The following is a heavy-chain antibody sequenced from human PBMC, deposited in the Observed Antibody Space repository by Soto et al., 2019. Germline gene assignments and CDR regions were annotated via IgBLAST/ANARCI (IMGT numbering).Heavy chain of an antibody. CDR3: AKDRGNNYNEVDY. J-gene: IGHJ4*02. Sequence: GGSLRLSCVGSGFTFSSNWMTWVRQAPGKGLEWVANIRQDGSEINYADSVKGRFTISRDNSKNTLYLQMNSLRPEDAAVYYCAKDRGNNYNEVDYWGQGTLVTVSS. CDR2: IRQDGSEI. CDR1: GFTFSSNW. V-gene: IGHV3-7*04. D-gene: IGHD3-10*01.